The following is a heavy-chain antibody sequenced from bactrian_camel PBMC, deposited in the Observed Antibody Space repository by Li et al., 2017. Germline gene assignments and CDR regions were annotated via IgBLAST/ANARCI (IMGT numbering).Heavy chain of an antibody. CDR1: GDMYGIPC. CDR2: QYSADGTT. D-gene: IGHD3*01. Sequence: HVQLVESGGGLVQPGGSLRLSCAASGDMYGIPCNMGWYRQATGKAREWDATQYSADGTTYYAASAKGRFTISRDNAKNTVYLQLNSLKIEDMAMYYCAKGREENGCYAGSSCYDIGSKGQGTQVTVS. V-gene: IGHV3S54*01. J-gene: IGHJ4*01.